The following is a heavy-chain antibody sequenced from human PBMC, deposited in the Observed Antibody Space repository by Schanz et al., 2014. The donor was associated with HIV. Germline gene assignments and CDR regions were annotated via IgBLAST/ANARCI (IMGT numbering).Heavy chain of an antibody. D-gene: IGHD5-12*01. J-gene: IGHJ4*02. CDR1: GYTFTGYF. CDR3: ARGAAEMATMTPWRY. V-gene: IGHV1-18*04. CDR2: ISAYNGNT. Sequence: QVQLVQSGAEMKKPGASVKVSCKTSGYTFTGYFMHWVRQAPGQGLEWMGWISAYNGNTNYAQKLQGRVTMTTDTSTSTAYMDLRSLRSDDTAVYYCARGAAEMATMTPWRYWGQGTLVTVSS.